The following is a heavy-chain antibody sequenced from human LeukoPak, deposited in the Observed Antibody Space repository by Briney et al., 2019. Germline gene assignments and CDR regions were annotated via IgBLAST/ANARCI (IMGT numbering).Heavy chain of an antibody. CDR1: GYTFTSYY. D-gene: IGHD2-15*01. V-gene: IGHV1-46*01. J-gene: IGHJ6*02. Sequence: GASVKVSCKASGYTFTSYYMHWVRQAPGQGLEWMGIINPSGGSTSYAQKFQGRVTMTRDTSTSTVYMELSSLRSEDTAVYYCAGEGSGGSRRPDNYYYYGMDVWGQGTTVTVSS. CDR3: AGEGSGGSRRPDNYYYYGMDV. CDR2: INPSGGST.